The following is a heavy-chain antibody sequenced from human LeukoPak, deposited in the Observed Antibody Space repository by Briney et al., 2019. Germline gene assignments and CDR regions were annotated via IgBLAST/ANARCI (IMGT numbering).Heavy chain of an antibody. CDR3: ARGPQWELPPDY. Sequence: GGSLRLSCAASGFTVSSNYMSWVRQAPGKGLEWVSVIYSGGSTYYADSVKGRFTISRDNSKNTLYLQMNSLRSEDTAVYYCARGPQWELPPDYWGQGTLVTVSS. D-gene: IGHD1-26*01. CDR1: GFTVSSNY. CDR2: IYSGGST. J-gene: IGHJ4*02. V-gene: IGHV3-53*05.